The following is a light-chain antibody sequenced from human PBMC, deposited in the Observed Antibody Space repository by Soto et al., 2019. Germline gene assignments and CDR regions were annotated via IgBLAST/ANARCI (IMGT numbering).Light chain of an antibody. Sequence: EIVLTQSPGTLSLSPGERATLSCRASQSVSSIYLAWYQQKPGQAPRLLIYGASSRATGIPDRFSGSGSGTDFTLTISRLDPEDFAVYYCQQYGNSVFTFGPGTKVDI. V-gene: IGKV3-20*01. CDR1: QSVSSIY. J-gene: IGKJ3*01. CDR3: QQYGNSVFT. CDR2: GAS.